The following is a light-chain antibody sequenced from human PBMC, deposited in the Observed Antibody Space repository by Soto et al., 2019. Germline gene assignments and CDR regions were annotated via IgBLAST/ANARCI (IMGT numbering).Light chain of an antibody. CDR2: AAS. J-gene: IGKJ2*01. V-gene: IGKV1-39*01. Sequence: DLQMTQSPSSLSASVGDRVTITCRASQSISSYLNWYQQKPGKAPKLLIYAASSLQSGVPSRFSGSGSGTDFTLNISSLQSEDLATYYCQPSYSTPPTFGQGTKLETK. CDR3: QPSYSTPPT. CDR1: QSISSY.